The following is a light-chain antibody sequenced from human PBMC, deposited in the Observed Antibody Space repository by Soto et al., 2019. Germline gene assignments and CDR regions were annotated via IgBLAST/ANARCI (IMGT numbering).Light chain of an antibody. Sequence: IQMTQSPSSLSASVGDRVTITCRASQSISSYLNWYQQKPGKAPKLLIYAASSLQSGVPSRFSGSGSGTDFTLTISRLEPEDFAVYYCQQYGSSPGTFGQGTKVDI. CDR1: QSISSY. CDR2: AAS. CDR3: QQYGSSPGT. J-gene: IGKJ1*01. V-gene: IGKV1-39*01.